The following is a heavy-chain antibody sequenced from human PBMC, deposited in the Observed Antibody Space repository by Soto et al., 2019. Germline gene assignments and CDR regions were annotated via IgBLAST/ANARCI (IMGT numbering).Heavy chain of an antibody. D-gene: IGHD3-3*01. Sequence: SVKVSCKASGYTLTGYYMHWVRQAPGQALEWMGWITPFNGDVHYAQKFQERVTITRDRSINTAYMRMSSLRFEDTGMYYCARVPYYDPGLYYFDYWGQGTLVTVSS. CDR1: GYTLTGYY. J-gene: IGHJ4*02. CDR2: ITPFNGDV. CDR3: ARVPYYDPGLYYFDY. V-gene: IGHV1-45*02.